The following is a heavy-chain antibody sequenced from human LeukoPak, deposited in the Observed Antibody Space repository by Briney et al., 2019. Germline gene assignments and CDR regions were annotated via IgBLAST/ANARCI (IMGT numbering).Heavy chain of an antibody. CDR2: INHRGST. CDR3: ARRGRLSSVGITRRPDFDY. CDR1: GGSFSAYY. D-gene: IGHD1-26*01. J-gene: IGHJ4*02. V-gene: IGHV4-34*01. Sequence: SETLSLTCAVYGGSFSAYYWSWIRQPPGKGLEWIGEINHRGSTNYNPSLKSRVTISVDTSKNQFSLKLSSVTAADTAVYYCARRGRLSSVGITRRPDFDYWGQGTLVTVSS.